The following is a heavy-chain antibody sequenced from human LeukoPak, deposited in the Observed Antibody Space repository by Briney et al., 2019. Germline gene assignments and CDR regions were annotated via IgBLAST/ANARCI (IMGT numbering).Heavy chain of an antibody. Sequence: GGSLRLSCAASGFTFDDYGISWVRQAPGKGLEWVSGINWNGGGTGYADSVKGRFTISRDNAKNSLYLQMNSLRAEDTALYYCARDYSNYVSPDYWGQGTLVTVSS. D-gene: IGHD4-11*01. J-gene: IGHJ4*02. CDR1: GFTFDDYG. CDR3: ARDYSNYVSPDY. V-gene: IGHV3-20*04. CDR2: INWNGGGT.